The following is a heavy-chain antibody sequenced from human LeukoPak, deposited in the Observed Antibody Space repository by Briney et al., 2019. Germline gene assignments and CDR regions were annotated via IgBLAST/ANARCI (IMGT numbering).Heavy chain of an antibody. CDR1: GFTFTGYS. CDR3: ARAGGISMIRELEVLNAFDI. CDR2: MSYDGSNK. J-gene: IGHJ3*02. D-gene: IGHD3-22*01. V-gene: IGHV3-30-3*01. Sequence: PGGSLRLSCVVSGFTFTGYSMHWVRQAPGKGLEWVAVMSYDGSNKYHADSVKGRFTISRDTSKNTLFLQMNNLRAQDTAVYYCARAGGISMIRELEVLNAFDIWGQGTMVTVSS.